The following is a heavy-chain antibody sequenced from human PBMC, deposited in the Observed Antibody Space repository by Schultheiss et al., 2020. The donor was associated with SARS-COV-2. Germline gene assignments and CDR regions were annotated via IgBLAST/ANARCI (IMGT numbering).Heavy chain of an antibody. Sequence: SGPTLVKPTQTLTLTCTFSGFSLSTSGVGVGWIRQPPGKALEWLALIYWDDDKRYSPSLKSRLTITKDTSKSQVVLTMTNMDPVDTATYYCARQVSSSATGRAGELNWFDPWGQGTLVTVSS. CDR2: IYWDDDK. D-gene: IGHD6-6*01. CDR1: GFSLSTSGVG. CDR3: ARQVSSSATGRAGELNWFDP. V-gene: IGHV2-5*02. J-gene: IGHJ5*02.